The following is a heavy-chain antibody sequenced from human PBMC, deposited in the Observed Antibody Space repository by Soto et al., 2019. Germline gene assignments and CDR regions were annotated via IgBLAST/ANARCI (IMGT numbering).Heavy chain of an antibody. D-gene: IGHD2-2*01. Sequence: SETQSLRSTVSCGSISDFSYCRGLIRKPPGKWLEWIGSIYYSGSTYYNPALKSRVTISVDTSKNQFSLKLSSVTAADTAVYYCARTPREYCSSTSCYRGNPWGQGTLVTVSS. J-gene: IGHJ5*02. V-gene: IGHV4-39*01. CDR2: IYYSGST. CDR3: ARTPREYCSSTSCYRGNP. CDR1: CGSISDFSYC.